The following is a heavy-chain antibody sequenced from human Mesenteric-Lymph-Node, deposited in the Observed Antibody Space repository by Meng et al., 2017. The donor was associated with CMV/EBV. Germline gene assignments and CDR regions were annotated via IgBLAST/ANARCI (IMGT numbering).Heavy chain of an antibody. D-gene: IGHD3-3*01. V-gene: IGHV1-69*08. CDR3: ARSGSSDFWSGYSPYYYYYGMDV. CDR2: IIPILGSA. CDR1: GGTFSSHT. J-gene: IGHJ6*02. Sequence: SVKVSCKASGGTFSSHTISWIRQAPGQGLEWMGRIIPILGSADYAQRFQGRLTITADQSTSTAYMELSSLRSEDTAVYYCARSGSSDFWSGYSPYYYYYGMDVWGQGTTVTVSS.